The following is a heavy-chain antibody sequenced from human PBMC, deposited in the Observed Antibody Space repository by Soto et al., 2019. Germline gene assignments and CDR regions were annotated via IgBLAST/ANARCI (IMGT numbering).Heavy chain of an antibody. D-gene: IGHD2-8*01. CDR3: ARGDSTDCSNGVCSFFYNHDMDV. Sequence: GASVKVSCQASGSSFTYYHIHWVRQAPGQGLEWLGRINPKSGGTSTAQKFQGWVTMTTDTSISTASMELTRLTSDDTAIYYCARGDSTDCSNGVCSFFYNHDMDVWGQGTTVTVSS. V-gene: IGHV1-2*04. CDR1: GSSFTYYH. J-gene: IGHJ6*02. CDR2: INPKSGGT.